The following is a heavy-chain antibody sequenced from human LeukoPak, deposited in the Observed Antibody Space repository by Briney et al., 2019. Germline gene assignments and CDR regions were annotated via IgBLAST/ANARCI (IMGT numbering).Heavy chain of an antibody. CDR1: GVSISRGSHY. Sequence: SETLSLTCTVSGVSISRGSHYWSWIRQPAGKGLEWIGRIHTIGNTNYSPSLWRRVTISVDTSKNQFSLRLPSVTAADTAVYYCARDRSYYSDTGTDYWGQGALVTVSS. V-gene: IGHV4-61*02. J-gene: IGHJ4*02. CDR3: ARDRSYYSDTGTDY. CDR2: IHTIGNT. D-gene: IGHD3-22*01.